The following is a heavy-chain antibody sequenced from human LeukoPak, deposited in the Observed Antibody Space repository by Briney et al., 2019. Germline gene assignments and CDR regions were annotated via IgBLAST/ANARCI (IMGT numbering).Heavy chain of an antibody. Sequence: PSETLSLTYSVSGGYIPRSSYYWGWIRQPPGKGLEWIGNIYYTGNTYYNPSLKSRVTISVDTSKNLFSLNLTSVTAADTAVYYCAIALCIVAALDYYYMDVWGKGTTVTVSS. V-gene: IGHV4-39*01. CDR1: GGYIPRSSYY. J-gene: IGHJ6*03. D-gene: IGHD5-12*01. CDR3: AIALCIVAALDYYYMDV. CDR2: IYYTGNT.